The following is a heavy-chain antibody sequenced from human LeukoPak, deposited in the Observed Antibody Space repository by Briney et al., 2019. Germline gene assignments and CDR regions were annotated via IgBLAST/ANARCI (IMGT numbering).Heavy chain of an antibody. CDR2: ITRGGDYI. V-gene: IGHV3-21*01. CDR1: GFTFNTFN. CDR3: ARGHYDVLAASCKGTPDY. Sequence: GGSLRLSCAASGFTFNTFNMKCVRQAPGKGLEWDSSITRGGDYIYYADSVKGRFTTSRDNAKNSLSLQLNSLRVEDRAGYYCARGHYDVLAASCKGTPDYWGQGTLVTVSS. D-gene: IGHD3-9*01. J-gene: IGHJ4*02.